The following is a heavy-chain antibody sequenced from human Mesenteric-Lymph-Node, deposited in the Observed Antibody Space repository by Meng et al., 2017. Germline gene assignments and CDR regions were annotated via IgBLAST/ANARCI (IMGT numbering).Heavy chain of an antibody. V-gene: IGHV1-2*06. J-gene: IGHJ4*02. D-gene: IGHD6-13*01. Sequence: QVQLVQSGAEVNKPGASVKVSCKASGYTFTGYYMHWVRQAPGQGLEWMGRINPNSGGTNYAQKFQGRVTMTRDTSISTAYMELSRLRSDDTAVYYCAREEGPSSSWYVDYWGQGTLVTVSS. CDR3: AREEGPSSSWYVDY. CDR2: INPNSGGT. CDR1: GYTFTGYY.